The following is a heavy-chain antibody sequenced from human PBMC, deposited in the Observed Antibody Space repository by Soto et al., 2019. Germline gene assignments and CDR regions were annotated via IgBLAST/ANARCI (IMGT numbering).Heavy chain of an antibody. Sequence: QVQLVQSGAEVKKPGASVKVSCKASGYTFTSYDINWVRQATGQGLEWMGWMNPNSGNTGYAQKFQGRVTMTRNNSISTAYMELSSLRSEDTAVYYCASGTVTQSHYYYYYYMDVWGKGTTVTVSS. D-gene: IGHD4-17*01. CDR1: GYTFTSYD. CDR3: ASGTVTQSHYYYYYYMDV. CDR2: MNPNSGNT. J-gene: IGHJ6*03. V-gene: IGHV1-8*01.